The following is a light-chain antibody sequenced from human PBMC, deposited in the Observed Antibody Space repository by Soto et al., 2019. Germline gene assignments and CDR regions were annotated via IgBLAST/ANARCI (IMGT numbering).Light chain of an antibody. CDR1: SSDIGPYDY. V-gene: IGLV2-14*01. J-gene: IGLJ1*01. Sequence: QSALTQPASVSGSPGQAITISCSGASSDIGPYDYVSWYQHHPGRAPKLLIYEVSNRPSGVSYRFSGSKSGNTASLTISGLQAEDEGDYYCPTFAPVRIYVFGSGTKVTVL. CDR2: EVS. CDR3: PTFAPVRIYV.